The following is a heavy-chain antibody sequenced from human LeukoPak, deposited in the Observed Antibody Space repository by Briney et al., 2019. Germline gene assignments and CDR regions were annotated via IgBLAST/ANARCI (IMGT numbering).Heavy chain of an antibody. CDR2: ISFDGSNK. Sequence: GGSLRLSCAASAFTFSTYAMHWARQAPGKGLEWVAVISFDGSNKYFADSVKGRFAISRDNSKNTLYLQMNSLKAADTAVYHCARISRGTLAGHFDYWGQGILVTVSS. CDR3: ARISRGTLAGHFDY. D-gene: IGHD6-19*01. J-gene: IGHJ4*02. V-gene: IGHV3-30*09. CDR1: AFTFSTYA.